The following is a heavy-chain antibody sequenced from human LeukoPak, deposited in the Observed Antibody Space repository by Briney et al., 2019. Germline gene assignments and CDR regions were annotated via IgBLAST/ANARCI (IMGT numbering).Heavy chain of an antibody. CDR2: IKHSGST. CDR3: ARGLGYYDSSGYYPDGVDV. J-gene: IGHJ6*02. Sequence: SETLSLTCAVYGGSFSGYYWGWIRQPPGKGLEWIGEIKHSGSTNYNPSLKSRVTISIDTSKNQFSLKLSSVTAADTAVYYCARGLGYYDSSGYYPDGVDVWGLGTTVTVSS. V-gene: IGHV4-34*01. CDR1: GGSFSGYY. D-gene: IGHD3-22*01.